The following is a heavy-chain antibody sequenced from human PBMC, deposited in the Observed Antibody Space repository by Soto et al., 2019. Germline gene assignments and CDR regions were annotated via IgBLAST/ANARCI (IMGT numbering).Heavy chain of an antibody. D-gene: IGHD3-22*01. V-gene: IGHV4-59*01. CDR3: ARGRDTSIYIPFYDY. CDR1: GDSMKSYY. Sequence: QVQLQESGPGLVKPSETLSLTCTVSGDSMKSYYWTWVRQPPGKGLEWIGYIYNSGSTNYNPSLWSRVSISQDMSKNQFSLRLRSVTAADTAVYYCARGRDTSIYIPFYDYWGQGTLVTVSS. J-gene: IGHJ4*02. CDR2: IYNSGST.